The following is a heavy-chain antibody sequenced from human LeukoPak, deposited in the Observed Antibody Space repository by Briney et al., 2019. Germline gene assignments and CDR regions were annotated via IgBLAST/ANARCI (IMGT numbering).Heavy chain of an antibody. J-gene: IGHJ6*02. CDR3: ASRGRWFGNYYYYGMDV. Sequence: ASVKVSCKASGYTFTSYDINWVRQATGQGLEWMGWMNPNSGDTGYAQKFQGRVTMTRNTSISTAYMELSSPRSEDTAVYYCASRGRWFGNYYYYGMDVWGQGTTVTVSS. D-gene: IGHD3-10*01. CDR2: MNPNSGDT. V-gene: IGHV1-8*01. CDR1: GYTFTSYD.